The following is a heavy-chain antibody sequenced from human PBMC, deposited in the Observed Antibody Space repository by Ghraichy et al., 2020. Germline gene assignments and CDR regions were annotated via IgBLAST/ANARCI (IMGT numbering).Heavy chain of an antibody. CDR1: GDSVSNRKFY. J-gene: IGHJ1*01. Sequence: SETLSLTCSVSGDSVSNRKFYWAWIRQAPGKGLEWIGSTSYRGATYYNPSLESRVVVSVDTSKNTFSLKLNYVTAPDTAGYYCARRLAAAGGGNEYVQDWNQGALVIVPS. CDR3: ARRLAAAGGGNEYVQD. D-gene: IGHD6-13*01. CDR2: TSYRGAT. V-gene: IGHV4-39*02.